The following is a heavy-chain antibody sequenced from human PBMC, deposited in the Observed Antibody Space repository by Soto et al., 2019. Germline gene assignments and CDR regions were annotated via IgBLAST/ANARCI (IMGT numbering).Heavy chain of an antibody. D-gene: IGHD3-10*01. V-gene: IGHV3-30*18. CDR2: ISNDGSIK. CDR1: GFTFSTYG. Sequence: SLRLSXAASGFTFSTYGMQRVRQAPGKGLEWVGLISNDGSIKYYADSVKGRFTISRDNSKNTLYVQMNSLRAEDTAIYYCAKDGTYRGSYYWGQGTPVTVSS. J-gene: IGHJ4*02. CDR3: AKDGTYRGSYY.